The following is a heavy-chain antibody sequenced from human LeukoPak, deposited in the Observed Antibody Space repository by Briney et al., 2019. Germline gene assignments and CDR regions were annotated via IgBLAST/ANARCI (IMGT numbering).Heavy chain of an antibody. CDR1: GFTFSSYA. J-gene: IGHJ4*02. V-gene: IGHV3-11*05. CDR3: ARGGDYGDVTDY. CDR2: ISSSSSNR. D-gene: IGHD4-17*01. Sequence: PGGSLRLSCAASGFTFSSYAMSWIRQAPGKGLEWVSYISSSSSNRNYADSVKGRFTISRDNAKNSLYLQMNSLRAEDTAVYYCARGGDYGDVTDYWGQGTLVTVSS.